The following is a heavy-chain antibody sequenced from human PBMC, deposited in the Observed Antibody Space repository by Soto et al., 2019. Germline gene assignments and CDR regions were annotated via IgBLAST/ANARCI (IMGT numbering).Heavy chain of an antibody. J-gene: IGHJ6*02. Sequence: XETLSLTCTVSSGSFSSGDYFWSWLRQSPGKRLEWIAYIYYSGSTNYNPSLKSRATISVDTSKSQVSLTLTSMTAADAAVYYCARSPNYYYYGFDVWGQGTTVTVSS. D-gene: IGHD3-10*01. CDR1: SGSFSSGDYF. CDR3: ARSPNYYYYGFDV. V-gene: IGHV4-61*08. CDR2: IYYSGST.